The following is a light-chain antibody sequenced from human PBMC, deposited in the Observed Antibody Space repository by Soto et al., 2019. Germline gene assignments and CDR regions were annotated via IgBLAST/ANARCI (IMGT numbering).Light chain of an antibody. CDR1: STDVGRYNY. CDR3: TLYTSDSTDV. Sequence: QSALTQPASVSGSPGQSITISCTGTSTDVGRYNYVSWYQQHPGKAPNLMVYDVSNRPSWVSNRFSGSKSGITASLTISGLQAEDEADYCFTLYTSDSTDVFGTGTKLTVL. V-gene: IGLV2-14*01. J-gene: IGLJ1*01. CDR2: DVS.